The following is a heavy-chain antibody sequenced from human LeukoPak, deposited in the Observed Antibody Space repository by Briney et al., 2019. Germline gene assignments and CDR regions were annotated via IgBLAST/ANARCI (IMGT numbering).Heavy chain of an antibody. CDR2: IWYDGSNK. V-gene: IGHV3-33*06. Sequence: PGGSLRLSCAASGFTFSSYGMHWVRQAPGKGLEWVAVIWYDGSNKYYADSVKGRFTISRDNSKNTLYLQMNSLRAEDTAVYYCAKDARDGYNPGRFDYWGQGTLVTVSS. CDR3: AKDARDGYNPGRFDY. CDR1: GFTFSSYG. J-gene: IGHJ4*02. D-gene: IGHD5-24*01.